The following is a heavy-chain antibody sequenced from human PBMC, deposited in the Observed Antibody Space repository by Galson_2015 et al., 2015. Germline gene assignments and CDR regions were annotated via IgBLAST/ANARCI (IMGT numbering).Heavy chain of an antibody. J-gene: IGHJ4*02. CDR3: AKDVHGDDYYFDY. CDR1: GFTFSSYS. Sequence: SLRLSCAASGFTFSSYSMNWVRQAPGKGLEWVSSISSSGSYIYYADSVKGRFTISRDNAKNSLYLQMNSLRAEDTAVYYCAKDVHGDDYYFDYWGQGTLVTVSS. CDR2: ISSSGSYI. V-gene: IGHV3-21*01. D-gene: IGHD3-10*01.